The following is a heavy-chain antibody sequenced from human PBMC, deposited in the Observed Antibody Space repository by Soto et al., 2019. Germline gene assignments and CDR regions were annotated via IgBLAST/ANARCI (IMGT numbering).Heavy chain of an antibody. V-gene: IGHV3-43*01. CDR2: ISWDGGST. CDR1: GFTFDYYT. CDR3: AKDKEEQQLGSGMDV. D-gene: IGHD6-13*01. Sequence: GGSLRLSCAASGFTFDYYTMHWVRQAPGKGLEWVSLISWDGGSTYYADSVKGRFTISRDNSKNSLYLQMNSLRTEDTALYYCAKDKEEQQLGSGMDVWGQGTTVTVSS. J-gene: IGHJ6*02.